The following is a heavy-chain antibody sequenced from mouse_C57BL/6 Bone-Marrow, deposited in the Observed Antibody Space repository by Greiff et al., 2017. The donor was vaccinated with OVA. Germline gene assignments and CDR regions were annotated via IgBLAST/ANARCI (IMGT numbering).Heavy chain of an antibody. CDR2: INPYNGGT. V-gene: IGHV1-19*01. CDR3: EIALYYCGSSYFDY. J-gene: IGHJ2*01. CDR1: GYTFTDYY. D-gene: IGHD1-1*01. Sequence: EVQLQQSGPVLVKPGASVKMSCKASGYTFTDYYMHWVKQSPGKSLEWIGVINPYNGGTSYNQKFKGKATLTVDKSSSTAYMDLNTLTSEDSAVFYGEIALYYCGSSYFDYWGQGTTLTVSS.